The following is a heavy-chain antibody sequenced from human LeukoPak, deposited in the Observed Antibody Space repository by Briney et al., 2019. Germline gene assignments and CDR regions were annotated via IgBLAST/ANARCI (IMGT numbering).Heavy chain of an antibody. V-gene: IGHV3-23*01. Sequence: GGSLSLSCEASGFTFSSYAMSWVRQAPGKGLEWVSAISGSGGSKYYADSVKGRFTISRDNSKNTLYLQMNSLRAEDTAVYYCAKDQYQLLYETWGQGTLVTVSS. D-gene: IGHD2-2*02. J-gene: IGHJ5*02. CDR2: ISGSGGSK. CDR1: GFTFSSYA. CDR3: AKDQYQLLYET.